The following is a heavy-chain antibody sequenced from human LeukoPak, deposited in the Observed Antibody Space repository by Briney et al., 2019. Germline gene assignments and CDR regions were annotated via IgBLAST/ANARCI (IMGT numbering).Heavy chain of an antibody. CDR2: IRYDGRNK. V-gene: IGHV3-30*02. CDR1: GFTFNNYG. J-gene: IGHJ4*02. CDR3: AREIIGGASFLDY. D-gene: IGHD1-26*01. Sequence: GGSLRLSCAASGFTFNNYGIHWVRQAPGKGLEWVAFIRYDGRNKYYVDSVKGRFTISRDNSKNTVHLQMNSLRGEDTAVYFCAREIIGGASFLDYWGQGTLVTVSS.